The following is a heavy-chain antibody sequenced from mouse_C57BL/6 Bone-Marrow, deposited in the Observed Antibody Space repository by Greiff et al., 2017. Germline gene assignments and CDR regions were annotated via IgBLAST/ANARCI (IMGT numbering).Heavy chain of an antibody. CDR2: ISSGGSYT. CDR3: ARRSNYEGYYAMDY. CDR1: GFTFSSYG. Sequence: EVKLEESVGDLVKPGGSLKLSCAASGFTFSSYGMSWVRPTPDKRLEWVATISSGGSYTYYPDSVKGRFTISRDNAKNTLYLQMSSLKSEDTAMYYCARRSNYEGYYAMDYWGQGTSVTVSS. V-gene: IGHV5-6*02. D-gene: IGHD2-5*01. J-gene: IGHJ4*01.